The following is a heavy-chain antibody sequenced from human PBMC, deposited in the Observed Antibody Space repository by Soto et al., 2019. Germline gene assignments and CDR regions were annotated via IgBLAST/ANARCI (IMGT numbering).Heavy chain of an antibody. CDR3: ARRSGSSGYYYYYGMDV. CDR2: IYSGGST. CDR1: GFTVSSNY. Sequence: GGSLRLSCAASGFTVSSNYMSWVRQAPGKGLEWVSVIYSGGSTYYADSVKGRFTISRHNSKNTLYLQMNSLRAEDTAVYYCARRSGSSGYYYYYGMDVWGQGTTVTVSS. V-gene: IGHV3-66*01. D-gene: IGHD3-22*01. J-gene: IGHJ6*02.